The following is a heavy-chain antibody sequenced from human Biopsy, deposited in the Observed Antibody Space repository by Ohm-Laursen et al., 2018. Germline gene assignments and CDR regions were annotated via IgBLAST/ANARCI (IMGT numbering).Heavy chain of an antibody. V-gene: IGHV4-61*08. CDR2: IYYSGST. Sequence: GTLSLTCTVSGGSISSGGYYWSWIRQHPGKGLEWIGYIYYSGSTNYNPSLKSRVTISADTSKSQLSLHLTSVTAADTAVYYCASRGLVMASDYYFDDWGQGTLVTVSS. CDR1: GGSISSGGYY. J-gene: IGHJ4*02. CDR3: ASRGLVMASDYYFDD. D-gene: IGHD3/OR15-3a*01.